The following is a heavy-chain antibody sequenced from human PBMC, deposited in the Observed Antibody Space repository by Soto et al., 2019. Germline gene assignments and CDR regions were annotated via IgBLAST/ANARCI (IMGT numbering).Heavy chain of an antibody. Sequence: VHLIESGGGLVKPGGSLRLSCAASGFTFSNAWMSWVRQAPGKGLEWVGRIKSKTDGGTTDYAAPVKGRFTISRDHSKNTLYLQMNSLKTEDTAVYYCTTGITMVRGILPYWGQGTLVTVSS. CDR2: IKSKTDGGTT. CDR1: GFTFSNAW. J-gene: IGHJ4*02. CDR3: TTGITMVRGILPY. V-gene: IGHV3-15*01. D-gene: IGHD3-10*01.